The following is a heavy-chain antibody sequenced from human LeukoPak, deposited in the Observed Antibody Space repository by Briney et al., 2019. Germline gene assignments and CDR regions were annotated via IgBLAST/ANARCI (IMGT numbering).Heavy chain of an antibody. J-gene: IGHJ4*02. CDR3: AKGTHYYDSSGYLH. D-gene: IGHD3-22*01. Sequence: GGSLRLSCAASGFTFSSYAMSWVRQAPGKGLEWVSAISGSSGNTYYADSVQGRFTISRDNSKNTLFLQLNSLRAEDTAVYYCAKGTHYYDSSGYLHWGQGTLVTVSS. CDR1: GFTFSSYA. V-gene: IGHV3-23*01. CDR2: ISGSSGNT.